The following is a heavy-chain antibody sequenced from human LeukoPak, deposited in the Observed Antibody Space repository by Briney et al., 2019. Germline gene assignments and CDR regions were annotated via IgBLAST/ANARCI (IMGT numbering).Heavy chain of an antibody. CDR2: ISYDGSNK. J-gene: IGHJ4*02. D-gene: IGHD6-6*01. Sequence: SGGSLRLSCAASGFTFSSYGMHWVRQAPGKGLEWVAVISYDGSNKYYADSVKGRFTISRDNSKNTLYLQMNSLRAEDTAVYYCAKDVVWQLDYYFDYWGQGTLVTASS. CDR3: AKDVVWQLDYYFDY. CDR1: GFTFSSYG. V-gene: IGHV3-30*18.